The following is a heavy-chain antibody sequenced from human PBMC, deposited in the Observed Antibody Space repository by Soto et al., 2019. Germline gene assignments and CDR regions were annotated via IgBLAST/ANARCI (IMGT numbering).Heavy chain of an antibody. D-gene: IGHD6-19*01. V-gene: IGHV3-30-3*01. CDR2: ISYDGSNK. CDR3: ASTEQWLVPFDP. CDR1: GFTFSSYA. J-gene: IGHJ5*02. Sequence: QVQLVESGGGVVQPGRSLRLSCAASGFTFSSYAMHWVRQAPGKGLEWVAVISYDGSNKYYADSMKGRFTISRDNSKNTLYLQMNSLRAEDTAVYYCASTEQWLVPFDPWGQGTLVTVSS.